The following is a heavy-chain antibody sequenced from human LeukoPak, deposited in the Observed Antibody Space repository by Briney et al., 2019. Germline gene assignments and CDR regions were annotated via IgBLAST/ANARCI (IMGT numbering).Heavy chain of an antibody. J-gene: IGHJ6*03. CDR3: ARLVVPAAIGDYYYYMDA. Sequence: ASVKVPCKASGDTFTSYDINWVRQATGQGLEWMGWTNPNSGNTGYAQKFQGRVTMTRNTSISTAYMELISLRSEDTAVYYCARLVVPAAIGDYYYYMDAWGKGTTVTVSS. CDR1: GDTFTSYD. D-gene: IGHD2-2*01. V-gene: IGHV1-8*01. CDR2: TNPNSGNT.